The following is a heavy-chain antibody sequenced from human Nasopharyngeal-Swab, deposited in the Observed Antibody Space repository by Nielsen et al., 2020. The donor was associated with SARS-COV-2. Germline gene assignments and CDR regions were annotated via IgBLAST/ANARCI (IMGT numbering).Heavy chain of an antibody. V-gene: IGHV3-43*01. CDR2: ISWDGGST. J-gene: IGHJ4*02. Sequence: GGSLRLFCAASGFTFDDYTMHWVRQAPGKGLEWVSLISWDGGSTYYADSVKGRFTISRDNSKNSLYLQMNSLRTEDTALYYCAKGGYGGNSATYDYWGQGTLVTVSS. CDR3: AKGGYGGNSATYDY. D-gene: IGHD4-23*01. CDR1: GFTFDDYT.